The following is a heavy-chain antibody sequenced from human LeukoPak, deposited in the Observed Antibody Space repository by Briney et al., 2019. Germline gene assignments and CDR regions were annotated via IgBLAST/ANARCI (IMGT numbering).Heavy chain of an antibody. J-gene: IGHJ6*02. Sequence: GGSLRLPCEASGFTFNTFAVDWVRQAPGKGLEWVATISHSGSKTYYADYLKGRFTISRDNSKNTLYLQMNSLRVEDTAVYHCSKWYGSGKGGMDVWGQGTTVTVSS. CDR3: SKWYGSGKGGMDV. CDR2: ISHSGSKT. D-gene: IGHD3-10*01. CDR1: GFTFNTFA. V-gene: IGHV3-23*01.